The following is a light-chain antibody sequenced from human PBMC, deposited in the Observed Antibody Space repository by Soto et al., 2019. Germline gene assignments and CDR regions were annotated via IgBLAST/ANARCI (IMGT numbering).Light chain of an antibody. Sequence: IRMTQSPSSLSSSTGDGVTISCLASQGISSYLAWYQQKPGKAPKLLIYAASTLQSGVPSRFSGSGSGTDFTLTISCLQSEDFATYYCQQYYSYPLTFGQGTKVDIK. J-gene: IGKJ1*01. V-gene: IGKV1-8*01. CDR3: QQYYSYPLT. CDR1: QGISSY. CDR2: AAS.